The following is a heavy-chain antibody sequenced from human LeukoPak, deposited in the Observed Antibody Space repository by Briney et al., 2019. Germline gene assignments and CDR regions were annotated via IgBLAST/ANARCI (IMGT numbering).Heavy chain of an antibody. CDR1: GDSVSRNSAA. CDR2: TYYRSNWHN. CDR3: ARGSAFDM. J-gene: IGHJ3*02. Sequence: SQTLSLTCAISGDSVSRNSAAWNWFRQSPSRGLEWLGRTYYRSNWHNDYAVSVKSRITINSDTSKNPFSLQLNSVTPEDTAVYYCARGSAFDMWGQGTMVTVSS. V-gene: IGHV6-1*01.